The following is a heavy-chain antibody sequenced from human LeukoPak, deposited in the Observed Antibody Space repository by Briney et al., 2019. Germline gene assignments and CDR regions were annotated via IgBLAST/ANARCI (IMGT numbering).Heavy chain of an antibody. V-gene: IGHV3-9*01. CDR3: AKDVEQWLVTYFDY. J-gene: IGHJ4*02. CDR2: INWNSNSK. D-gene: IGHD6-19*01. Sequence: GRSLRLSCAASGFTFDDYAMHWVRQAPGKGLEWVSGINWNSNSKVYADSVKGRFTISRDNSKNTLYLQMNSLRAEDTAVYYCAKDVEQWLVTYFDYWGQGTLVTVSS. CDR1: GFTFDDYA.